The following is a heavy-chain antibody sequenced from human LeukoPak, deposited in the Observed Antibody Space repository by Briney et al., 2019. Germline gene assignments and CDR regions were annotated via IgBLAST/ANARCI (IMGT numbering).Heavy chain of an antibody. CDR1: GFTFSSYS. CDR2: ISSSSSYI. V-gene: IGHV3-21*01. J-gene: IGHJ6*03. Sequence: PGGSLRLSCAASGFTFSSYSMNWVRQAPGKGLEWVSSISSSSSYIYYADSVKGRFTISRDNAKNSLYLQMNSLRAEDTAVYYCAREDGIAAAYGYYMDVWGKGTTVTVSS. CDR3: AREDGIAAAYGYYMDV. D-gene: IGHD6-13*01.